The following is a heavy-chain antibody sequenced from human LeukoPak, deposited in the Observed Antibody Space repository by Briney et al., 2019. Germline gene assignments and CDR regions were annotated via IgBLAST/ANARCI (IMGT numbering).Heavy chain of an antibody. J-gene: IGHJ4*02. CDR3: AKGDGGSGSYYNEPFDY. D-gene: IGHD3-10*01. V-gene: IGHV3-9*01. Sequence: PGRSLRLSCAASGFTFDDYAMHWVRQAPGKGLEWVSGISWNSGSIGYADSVKGRFTISRDSAKNSLYLQMNSLRAEDTALYYCAKGDGGSGSYYNEPFDYWGQGTLVTVSS. CDR2: ISWNSGSI. CDR1: GFTFDDYA.